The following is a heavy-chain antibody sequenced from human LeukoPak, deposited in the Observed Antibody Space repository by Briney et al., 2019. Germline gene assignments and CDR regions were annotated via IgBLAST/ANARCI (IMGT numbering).Heavy chain of an antibody. CDR1: GGSISSGSYY. Sequence: SQTLSLTCTVSGGSISSGSYYWSWIRQPAGKGLEWIGRIYTSGSTNYNPSLKSRVTISVDTSKNQFSLKLSSVTAADTAVYYCARDSPMRSELRAYYYYYMDVWGKGATVTVSS. V-gene: IGHV4-61*02. J-gene: IGHJ6*03. CDR2: IYTSGST. D-gene: IGHD1-14*01. CDR3: ARDSPMRSELRAYYYYYMDV.